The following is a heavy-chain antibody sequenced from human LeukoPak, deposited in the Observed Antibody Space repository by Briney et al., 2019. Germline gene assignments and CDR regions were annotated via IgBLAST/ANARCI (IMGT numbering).Heavy chain of an antibody. J-gene: IGHJ4*02. D-gene: IGHD4-17*01. CDR1: GGSFSGYY. Sequence: SETLSLTCAVYGGSFSGYYWSWIRQPPGKGLEWIGEINHSGSTNYNPSLKSRVTISVDTAKNQLSLKLSSVTAADTAVYYCAREFMTTVTSFDYWGQGTLVTVSS. CDR2: INHSGST. V-gene: IGHV4-34*01. CDR3: AREFMTTVTSFDY.